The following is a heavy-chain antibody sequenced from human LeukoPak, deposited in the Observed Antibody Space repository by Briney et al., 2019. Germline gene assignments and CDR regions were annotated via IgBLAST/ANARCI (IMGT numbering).Heavy chain of an antibody. CDR1: GFTFSNYA. CDR2: ISGTGGST. V-gene: IGHV3-23*01. J-gene: IGHJ4*02. CDR3: AKEGYDILTGYYFDY. Sequence: PGGSLRLSCAASGFTFSNYAMTWVRQAPGKGVEWVSSISGTGGSTYYADSVKGRFTISRDNSKHTLYLQMNSLRAEDTAVYYCAKEGYDILTGYYFDYWGQGALVTVSS. D-gene: IGHD3-9*01.